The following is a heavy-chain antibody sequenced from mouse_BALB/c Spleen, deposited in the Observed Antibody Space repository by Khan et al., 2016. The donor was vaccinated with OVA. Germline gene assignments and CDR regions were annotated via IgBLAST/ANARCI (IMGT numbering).Heavy chain of an antibody. CDR2: ISYSGNT. V-gene: IGHV3-2*02. CDR3: ARVYGGDFDY. Sequence: VQLKESGPGLVKPSQSLSLTCTVTGYSITSDYAWNWIRQFPGNKLEWMGFISYSGNTNYNPSLKSRTSFTRDTSKKQFFLQLNSVTTEDTATYYCARVYGGDFDYWGQGTTRTGSA. J-gene: IGHJ2*01. D-gene: IGHD1-1*01. CDR1: GYSITSDYA.